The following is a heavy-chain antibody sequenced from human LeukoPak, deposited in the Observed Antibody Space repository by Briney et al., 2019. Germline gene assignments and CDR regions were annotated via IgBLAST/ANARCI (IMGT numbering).Heavy chain of an antibody. J-gene: IGHJ3*02. CDR1: GYSFTSYW. CDR3: ASQYCSGGSCHKRDAFDI. V-gene: IGHV5-51*01. Sequence: GESLKISCKGSGYSFTSYWIGWVRQMPGKGLEWMGIIYPGDSDTRYSPSFQGQVTISADKSISTAYLQWSSLKASDTAMYYRASQYCSGGSCHKRDAFDIWGQGTMVTVSS. D-gene: IGHD2-15*01. CDR2: IYPGDSDT.